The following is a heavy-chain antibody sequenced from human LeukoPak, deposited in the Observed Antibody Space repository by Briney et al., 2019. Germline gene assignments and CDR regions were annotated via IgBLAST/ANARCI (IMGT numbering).Heavy chain of an antibody. Sequence: GGSLRLSCVASGFTFRSYAMSWVRQPRGEGLEWVSAIGGNGGSTNSADSVKGRFTISRDNSKNTLYLQMNSLRAEDTAVYYCAKDFSGYTVTTSLDYWGQGTLVTVSS. V-gene: IGHV3-23*01. CDR3: AKDFSGYTVTTSLDY. D-gene: IGHD4-17*01. CDR2: IGGNGGST. CDR1: GFTFRSYA. J-gene: IGHJ4*02.